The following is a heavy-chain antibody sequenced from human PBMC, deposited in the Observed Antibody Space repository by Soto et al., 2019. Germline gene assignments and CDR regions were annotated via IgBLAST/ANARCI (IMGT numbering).Heavy chain of an antibody. CDR3: AKNQERELPRVIDF. D-gene: IGHD1-7*01. CDR2: MSGSSSTT. CDR1: GLNFSNYA. J-gene: IGHJ4*02. V-gene: IGHV3-23*01. Sequence: PGGSLRLSCATSGLNFSNYAMSWVRQAPGGGLEWVSSMSGSSSTTYYADSVTGRFTISRDRSKNTLYLQMSSLRAEDTALYYCAKNQERELPRVIDFWGQGTLVTGLL.